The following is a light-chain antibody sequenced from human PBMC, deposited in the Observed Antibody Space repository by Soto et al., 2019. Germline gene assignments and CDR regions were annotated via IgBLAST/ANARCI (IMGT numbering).Light chain of an antibody. CDR1: SSDVGAYNY. CDR3: SSYTTSSPVV. V-gene: IGLV2-14*03. CDR2: DVS. J-gene: IGLJ2*01. Sequence: QSALTQPASVSGSPGQSITISCTGTSSDVGAYNYVPWYQQHPGKVPKLMIYDVSNRPSGVSNRSSGSKSGNTASLTISGLQAEDEADYYCSSYTTSSPVVFGGGTKLTVL.